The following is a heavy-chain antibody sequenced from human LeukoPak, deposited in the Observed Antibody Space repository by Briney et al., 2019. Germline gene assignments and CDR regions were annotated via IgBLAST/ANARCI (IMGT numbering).Heavy chain of an antibody. CDR2: TNPDGSIK. CDR3: VSGFLQWLY. D-gene: IGHD3-3*01. V-gene: IGHV3-7*01. CDR1: GFIFGGYW. Sequence: GGSLRLSCAASGFIFGGYWMSWVRQAPGRGLEWVANTNPDGSIKYYVDSVNGRFTISRDNAKNSLYLQMNSLRAEDTAVYYCVSGFLQWLYWGQGTTVTVSS. J-gene: IGHJ6*02.